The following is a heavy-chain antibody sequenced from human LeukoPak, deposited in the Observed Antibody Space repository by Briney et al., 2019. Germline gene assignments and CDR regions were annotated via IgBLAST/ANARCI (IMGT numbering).Heavy chain of an antibody. J-gene: IGHJ6*02. D-gene: IGHD6-13*01. V-gene: IGHV1-69*13. CDR1: GGIFSRYA. CDR2: IIPIFGTG. CDR3: AREPHSSSWNGMDV. Sequence: ASVKVSCKASGGIFSRYAISWVRQAPGQGLEWMGGIIPIFGTGNYEQKFQGRVTITADESTSTAYMEMSSLRSEDTAVYYCAREPHSSSWNGMDVWGQGTTVTVSS.